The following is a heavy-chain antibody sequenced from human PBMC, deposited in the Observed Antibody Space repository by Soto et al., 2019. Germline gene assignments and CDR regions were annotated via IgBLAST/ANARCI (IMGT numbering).Heavy chain of an antibody. J-gene: IGHJ4*02. CDR1: GGSIIGYY. D-gene: IGHD2-15*01. Sequence: PSETLSLTCTVSGGSIIGYYWSWIRQSPGKGLEWIGYISYGGSINYNPSLKSRVSISVDTSSNQFSLKLSSVSAADTAVYYCARLHCSGGSCYLLDYWGRGTLVTVSS. V-gene: IGHV4-59*01. CDR3: ARLHCSGGSCYLLDY. CDR2: ISYGGSI.